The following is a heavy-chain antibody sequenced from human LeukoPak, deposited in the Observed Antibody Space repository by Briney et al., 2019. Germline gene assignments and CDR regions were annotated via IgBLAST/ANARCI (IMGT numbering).Heavy chain of an antibody. D-gene: IGHD7-27*01. CDR3: ARGHPGEDYFDY. CDR1: GFTFSSYD. CDR2: IGTAGDT. Sequence: PGGSLRLSCAASGFTFSSYDMHWVRQATGKGLEWVSAIGTAGDTYYPGSVKGRFTISRENAKNSLYLPMNSLRAGYTAVYYCARGHPGEDYFDYWGQGTLVTVSS. J-gene: IGHJ4*02. V-gene: IGHV3-13*01.